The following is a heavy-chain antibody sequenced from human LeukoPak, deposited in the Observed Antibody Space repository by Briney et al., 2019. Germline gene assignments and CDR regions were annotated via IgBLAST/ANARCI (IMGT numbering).Heavy chain of an antibody. CDR2: ISVDGYST. V-gene: IGHV3-23*01. J-gene: IGHJ4*02. D-gene: IGHD2-15*01. Sequence: GGSLRLSCAASGFTFSTYAMSWVRRVPGKGLEWVSSISVDGYSTYYADSVKGRFTISRDNSKNTLYLQMNSLRAEDTALHYCARMGGGTFGDCWGQGTLVTVSS. CDR3: ARMGGGTFGDC. CDR1: GFTFSTYA.